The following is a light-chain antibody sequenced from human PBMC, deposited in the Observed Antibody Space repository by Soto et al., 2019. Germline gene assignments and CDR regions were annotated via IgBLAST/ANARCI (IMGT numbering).Light chain of an antibody. CDR1: QIVSTTY. CDR2: GSS. CDR3: QQYGSSPMYP. V-gene: IGKV3-20*01. Sequence: EIGLTQSPGTLSLSPGERATLSCRASQIVSTTYLAWYQQKPGQAPSLLIYGSSSRAPGIPDRFSGSGSGTDFTLTISRLEPEDFAVYYCQQYGSSPMYPFGQGTKLEIK. J-gene: IGKJ2*01.